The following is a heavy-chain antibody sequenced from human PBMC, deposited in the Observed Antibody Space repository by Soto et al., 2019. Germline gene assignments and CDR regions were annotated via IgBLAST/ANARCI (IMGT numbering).Heavy chain of an antibody. CDR3: ARDSVWAYCGGDCYHDD. Sequence: GASVKVSCKASGYTFTSYGISWVRQAPGQGLEWMGWISAYNGNTNYAQKLQGRVTMTTDTSTSTAYMELRSLRSDDTAVYYCARDSVWAYCGGDCYHDDWAQGTLVTVSS. V-gene: IGHV1-18*01. D-gene: IGHD2-21*02. CDR2: ISAYNGNT. J-gene: IGHJ4*02. CDR1: GYTFTSYG.